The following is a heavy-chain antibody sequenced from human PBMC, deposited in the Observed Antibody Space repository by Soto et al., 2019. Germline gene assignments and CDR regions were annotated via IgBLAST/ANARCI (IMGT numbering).Heavy chain of an antibody. CDR3: ARGYYGSGSYPNFDY. V-gene: IGHV3-21*01. CDR2: ISSSSSYI. CDR1: GFTFSSYS. D-gene: IGHD3-10*01. Sequence: GESLKISCAASGFTFSSYSMNWVRQAPGKGLEWVSSISSSSSYIYYADSVKGRFTISRDNAKNSLYLQMNSLRAEDTAVYYCARGYYGSGSYPNFDYWGQGTLVTVSS. J-gene: IGHJ4*02.